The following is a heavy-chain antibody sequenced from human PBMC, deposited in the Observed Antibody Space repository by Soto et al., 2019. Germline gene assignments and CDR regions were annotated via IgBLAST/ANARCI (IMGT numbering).Heavy chain of an antibody. V-gene: IGHV1-3*04. D-gene: IGHD3-3*01. J-gene: IGHJ5*02. CDR3: ASRGYDFWSGLDP. CDR1: GYTFTAYG. CDR2: INTGNGHT. Sequence: ASVKVSCKASGYTFTAYGIHWVRQAPGQRLEWMGWINTGNGHTKYSQKFQGRVTITRDTSARTAYMELNSLRSEDTAVYYCASRGYDFWSGLDPWGQGTLVTVSS.